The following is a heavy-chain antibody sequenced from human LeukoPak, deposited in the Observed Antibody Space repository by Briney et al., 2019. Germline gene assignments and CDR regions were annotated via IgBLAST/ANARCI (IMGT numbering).Heavy chain of an antibody. CDR3: ASTQGLVWFGAFNWFDR. CDR1: VGTFSSYA. Sequence: SVRVSCKASVGTFSSYAISWVPQAPGQALEWMGGIIPIFGTANYAQKFQGRVTITADESTSTAYMELSSLRSEDTAVYYCASTQGLVWFGAFNWFDRWGQGTLVTVSS. D-gene: IGHD3-10*01. CDR2: IIPIFGTA. J-gene: IGHJ5*02. V-gene: IGHV1-69*13.